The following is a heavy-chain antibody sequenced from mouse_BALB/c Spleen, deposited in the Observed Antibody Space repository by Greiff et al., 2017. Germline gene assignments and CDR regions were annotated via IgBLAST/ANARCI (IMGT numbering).Heavy chain of an antibody. CDR1: GFTFSSFG. CDR2: ISSGSSTI. CDR3: AREYDRVFAY. J-gene: IGHJ3*01. Sequence: DVMLVESGGGLVQPGGSRKLSCAASGFTFSSFGMHWVRQAPEKGLEWVAYISSGSSTIYYADTVKGRFTISRDNPKNTLFLQMTSLRSEDTAMYYCAREYDRVFAYWGQGTLVTVSA. D-gene: IGHD2-12*01. V-gene: IGHV5-17*02.